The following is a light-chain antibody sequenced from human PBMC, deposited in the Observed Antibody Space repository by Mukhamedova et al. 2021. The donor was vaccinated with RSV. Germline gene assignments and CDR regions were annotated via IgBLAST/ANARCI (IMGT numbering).Light chain of an antibody. V-gene: IGKV1-39*01. Sequence: WYQRRVHGKAPQILTYAASTLQSGVPSRFSGSGSGTDFTLTITNLQPEDFATYYCQQSYSVPPYTFGQGTTVEIK. CDR3: QQSYSVPPYT. J-gene: IGKJ2*01. CDR2: AAS.